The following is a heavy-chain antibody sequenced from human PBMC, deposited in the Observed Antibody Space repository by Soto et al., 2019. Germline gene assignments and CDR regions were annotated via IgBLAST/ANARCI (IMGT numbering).Heavy chain of an antibody. V-gene: IGHV5-51*01. J-gene: IGHJ6*02. Sequence: ESLKISCKGSGYTFTNYWIGWVRQMPGKGLEWMGIIYPGDSDTKYNPSSQGQVTISADKSITTTYLRWTSLKASDTAIYYCAASIFYYGMDVWGQGTTVTVSS. CDR1: GYTFTNYW. CDR2: IYPGDSDT. CDR3: AASIFYYGMDV.